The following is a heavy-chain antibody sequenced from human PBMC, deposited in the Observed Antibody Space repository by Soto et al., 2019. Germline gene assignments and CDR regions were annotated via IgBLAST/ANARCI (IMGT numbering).Heavy chain of an antibody. J-gene: IGHJ5*02. V-gene: IGHV3-23*01. D-gene: IGHD1-26*01. Sequence: TGGSLRLSCAASGFTFSSYAMSWVRQAPGKGLEWVSAISGSGGSTYYADSVKGRFTISRDNSKNTRYLQMNSLRAEDTAVYYCAKGVLRWELPRANWFDPWGQGTLVTVS. CDR3: AKGVLRWELPRANWFDP. CDR1: GFTFSSYA. CDR2: ISGSGGST.